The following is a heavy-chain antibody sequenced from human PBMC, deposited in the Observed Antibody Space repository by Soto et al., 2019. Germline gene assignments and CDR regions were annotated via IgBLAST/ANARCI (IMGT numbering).Heavy chain of an antibody. D-gene: IGHD3-10*01. CDR2: INAGNGNT. J-gene: IGHJ4*02. CDR3: ARERISMVRGAHFY. Sequence: ASLKLSCKSSGYTFASYAIHWVRQAPGQRLEWMGWINAGNGNTKYSQKFQDRVTISRDTSASTAYMELSSLRYEDTAFYYCARERISMVRGAHFYWGQGTLVTVSS. CDR1: GYTFASYA. V-gene: IGHV1-3*01.